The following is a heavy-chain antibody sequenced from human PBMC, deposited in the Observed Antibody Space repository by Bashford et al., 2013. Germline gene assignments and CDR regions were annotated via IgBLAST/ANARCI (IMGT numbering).Heavy chain of an antibody. Sequence: ESLKISCKGSGYSFTSYWIGWVRQMPGKGLEWMGIIYPGDSDTRYSPSFQGQVTISADKSISTAYLQWSSLKASDTAMYYCARQVDLKYRRRYCSSTSCYTKKYGMDVWGQGTTVTVSS. V-gene: IGHV5-51*01. CDR1: GYSFTSYW. CDR2: IYPGDSDT. J-gene: IGHJ6*02. D-gene: IGHD2-2*02. CDR3: ARQVDLKYRRRYCSSTSCYTKKYGMDV.